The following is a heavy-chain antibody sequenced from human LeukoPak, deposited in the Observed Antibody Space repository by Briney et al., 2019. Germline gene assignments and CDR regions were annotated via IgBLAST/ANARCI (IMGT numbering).Heavy chain of an antibody. Sequence: PGGSLRLSCAASGFTFSSYSMNWVRQAPGKGLEWVAYISGSGQTIYYADSVKGRFTISRDNAKTSVYLHMTTLRAEDTAVYYCARGRGYASSWSVSWFDYWGQGTLVTVSS. CDR3: ARGRGYASSWSVSWFDY. J-gene: IGHJ4*02. CDR1: GFTFSSYS. CDR2: ISGSGQTI. D-gene: IGHD6-13*01. V-gene: IGHV3-48*04.